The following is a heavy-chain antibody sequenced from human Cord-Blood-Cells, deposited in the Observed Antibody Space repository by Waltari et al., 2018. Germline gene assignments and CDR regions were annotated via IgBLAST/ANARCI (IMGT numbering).Heavy chain of an antibody. CDR1: GFTFDDYA. V-gene: IGHV3-9*01. D-gene: IGHD6-13*01. Sequence: EVQLVESGGGLVQPGRSLRLSCAASGFTFDDYAMHWVRQAPEKGLEWVSGISWNSGSIGYADSVKGRFTISRDNAKNSLYLQMNSLRAEDTALYYCAKDRRPDIAAADGLDYWGQGTLVTVSS. CDR2: ISWNSGSI. J-gene: IGHJ4*02. CDR3: AKDRRPDIAAADGLDY.